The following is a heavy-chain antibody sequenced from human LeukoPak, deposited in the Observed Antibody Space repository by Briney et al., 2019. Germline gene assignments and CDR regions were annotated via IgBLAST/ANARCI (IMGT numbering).Heavy chain of an antibody. D-gene: IGHD4-17*01. CDR1: GFTFTDYY. J-gene: IGHJ4*02. CDR2: ISSSGGTI. V-gene: IGHV3-11*01. Sequence: GSLRLSCAASGFTFTDYYMSWIRQAPGKGLEWISYISSSGGTIYYADSVKGRFTISRDNARKSLFLQMNTLRAEDTAVYYCARDYGDYGRFDYWGQGALVTVSS. CDR3: ARDYGDYGRFDY.